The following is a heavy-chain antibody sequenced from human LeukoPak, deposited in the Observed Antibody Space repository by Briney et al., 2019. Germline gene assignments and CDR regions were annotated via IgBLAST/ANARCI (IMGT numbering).Heavy chain of an antibody. V-gene: IGHV3-23*01. CDR2: ISGGGIRK. CDR1: GFTFSSYG. J-gene: IGHJ4*02. Sequence: GGSLRLSCAASGFTFSSYGMTWVRQAPGKGLEWVSDISGGGIRKDYADSVKGRFTISRDDSRHTLYLQMNSLRAEDTALYYCARDLIGVYTYWGQGTLVTVSS. CDR3: ARDLIGVYTY.